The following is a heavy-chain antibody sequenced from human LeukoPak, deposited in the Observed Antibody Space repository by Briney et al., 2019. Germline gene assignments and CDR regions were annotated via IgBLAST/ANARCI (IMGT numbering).Heavy chain of an antibody. Sequence: KPSETLSLTCTVSGGSISSSSYYWGWIRQPPGKGLEWIGSIYYSGSTYYNPSLKSRVTISVDTSKNQFSLKLSSVTAADTAVYYCARLYQIAAAGNDAFDIWGQGTMVTVSS. J-gene: IGHJ3*02. V-gene: IGHV4-39*01. CDR3: ARLYQIAAAGNDAFDI. CDR1: GGSISSSSYY. D-gene: IGHD6-13*01. CDR2: IYYSGST.